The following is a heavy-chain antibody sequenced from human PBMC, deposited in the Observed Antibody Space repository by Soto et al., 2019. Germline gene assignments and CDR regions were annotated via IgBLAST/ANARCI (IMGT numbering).Heavy chain of an antibody. CDR2: INAGNGNT. CDR1: GYTFTSYA. CDR3: ERDTAPSDD. Sequence: QVQLVQSGAEVKKPGASVKVSCKASGYTFTSYAMHWVRQAPGQRLEWMGWINAGNGNTNYSQKFQGRVTITRDTSASTAYRELSSLRSEDTSFDYCERDTAPSDDWGQGTTVTVSS. V-gene: IGHV1-3*01. J-gene: IGHJ6*02. D-gene: IGHD4-17*01.